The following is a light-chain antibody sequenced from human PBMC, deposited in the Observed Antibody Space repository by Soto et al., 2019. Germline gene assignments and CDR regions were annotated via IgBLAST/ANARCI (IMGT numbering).Light chain of an antibody. J-gene: IGKJ2*02. Sequence: DIQMTQSPSTLSASVGDRVTITCRASQSISSWLAWYQQKPGKAPKLLIYKASSLESGVPSRFSGSGSGTEFTLTISSLQADDFATYYCQHYYNARCTFGQGTKVEIK. CDR1: QSISSW. CDR3: QHYYNARCT. CDR2: KAS. V-gene: IGKV1-5*03.